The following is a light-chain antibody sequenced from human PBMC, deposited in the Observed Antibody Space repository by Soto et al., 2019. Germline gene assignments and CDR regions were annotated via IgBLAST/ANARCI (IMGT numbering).Light chain of an antibody. Sequence: QAVVTQPPSVSAAPGQKVTISCFGSSSNIGNNYVSWYQQLPGTAPKLLIYDNNKRPSGIPDRFSGSKSGTSATLGITGLQTGDEADYYCGTWDSSLSANWVFGGGTKLTV. V-gene: IGLV1-51*01. CDR1: SSNIGNNY. CDR3: GTWDSSLSANWV. CDR2: DNN. J-gene: IGLJ3*02.